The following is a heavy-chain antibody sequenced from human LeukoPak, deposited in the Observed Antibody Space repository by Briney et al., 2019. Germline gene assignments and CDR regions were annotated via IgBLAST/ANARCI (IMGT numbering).Heavy chain of an antibody. CDR3: ARPEYPIAVAGIGY. CDR2: INPNSGGT. Sequence: ASVKVSCKASGYTFTGYYMHWVRQAPGQGLEWMGWINPNSGGTNYAQKFQGRVTMTRDTSISTAYMELSRLRSDDTAVYDCARPEYPIAVAGIGYWGQGTLVTVSS. CDR1: GYTFTGYY. D-gene: IGHD6-19*01. J-gene: IGHJ4*02. V-gene: IGHV1-2*02.